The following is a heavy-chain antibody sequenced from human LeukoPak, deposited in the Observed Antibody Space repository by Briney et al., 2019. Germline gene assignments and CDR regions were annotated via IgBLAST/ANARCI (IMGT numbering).Heavy chain of an antibody. D-gene: IGHD3-10*01. CDR3: ARDYYYGSGSYSPRFDY. Sequence: GASVKVSCKASGYTFTSYGISWVRQAPGQGLEWMGWISAYNGNTNYAQKLQGRVTMTTDTSTSTAYMELRSLRSDDTAVYYCARDYYYGSGSYSPRFDYWGQGTLVTVSS. J-gene: IGHJ4*02. CDR1: GYTFTSYG. CDR2: ISAYNGNT. V-gene: IGHV1-18*01.